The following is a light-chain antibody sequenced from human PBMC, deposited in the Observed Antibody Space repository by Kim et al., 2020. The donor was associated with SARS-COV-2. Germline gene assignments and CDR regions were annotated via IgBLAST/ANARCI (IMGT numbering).Light chain of an antibody. V-gene: IGKV3D-15*02. CDR3: QQYITSPRT. CDR1: QNIISK. CDR2: GAF. Sequence: VSPGERATPSCRASQNIISKLAWYQQKPGQAPRLLIVGAFTRASDIPARFSGSWSGTDFTLTISRLQPEDFAIYYCQQYITSPRTFGQGTKVDIK. J-gene: IGKJ1*01.